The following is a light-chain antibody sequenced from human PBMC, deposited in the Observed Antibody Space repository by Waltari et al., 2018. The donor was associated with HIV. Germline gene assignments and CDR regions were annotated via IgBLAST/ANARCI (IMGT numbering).Light chain of an antibody. Sequence: QSALTQPASVSGSPGQSITIPCAGTGAEIGAYNYVAWSQKVPDSVPKLIIYYVTSRPSGISDRFSASKSGNAASLTISGLQAEDEGDYYCSSYTTFNTVIFGGGTKLTVL. J-gene: IGLJ2*01. CDR3: SSYTTFNTVI. CDR2: YVT. V-gene: IGLV2-14*03. CDR1: GAEIGAYNY.